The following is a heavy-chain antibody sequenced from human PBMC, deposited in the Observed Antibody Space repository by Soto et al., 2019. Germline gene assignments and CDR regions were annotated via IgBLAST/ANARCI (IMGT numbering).Heavy chain of an antibody. CDR2: INHSGNT. V-gene: IGHV4-34*01. CDR3: TGPYPYYFDS. J-gene: IGHJ4*02. CDR1: GGSFSTYY. Sequence: QVQLQQWGAGLLKPSETLSLTCTVYGGSFSTYYWSWIRQPPGKGLEWIGEINHSGNTNYNPSLMGRVTMSFDTSKNQFSLKLGSVTAADTAVYYCTGPYPYYFDSWGQGTLVTVSS.